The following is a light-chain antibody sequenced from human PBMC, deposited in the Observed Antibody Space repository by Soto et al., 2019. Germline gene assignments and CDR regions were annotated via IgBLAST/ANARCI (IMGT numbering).Light chain of an antibody. Sequence: SALTQPPSVSGAPGQRVTISCTGSSTNIGAGYGVHWYQQRPGTAPKLLIVGNTIRPSGVPDRFSASTSGTSASPAITGLQAEDEADYYCSSYTGSSTLVFGAGTKVTVL. V-gene: IGLV1-40*01. J-gene: IGLJ1*01. CDR3: SSYTGSSTLV. CDR1: STNIGAGYG. CDR2: GNT.